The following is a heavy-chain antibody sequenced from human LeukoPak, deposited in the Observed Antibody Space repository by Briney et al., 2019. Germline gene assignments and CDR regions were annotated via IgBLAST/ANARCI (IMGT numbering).Heavy chain of an antibody. CDR2: IYGRAST. D-gene: IGHD3-3*01. Sequence: SETLSLTCAVSGYSLGKNYYWGWLRQSAGKGVGWIGRIYGRASTSYSPSLMNRVTMSVDTSKNHCSLQLTSVTAADTAVYYCARYDSRASASTKCDYWGPGIQVTVSS. V-gene: IGHV4-38-2*01. CDR1: GYSLGKNYY. J-gene: IGHJ4*02. CDR3: ARYDSRASASTKCDY.